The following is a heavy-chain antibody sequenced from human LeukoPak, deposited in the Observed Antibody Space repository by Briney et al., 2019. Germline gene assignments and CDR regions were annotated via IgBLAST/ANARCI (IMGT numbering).Heavy chain of an antibody. J-gene: IGHJ6*03. V-gene: IGHV4-59*01. D-gene: IGHD3-3*01. CDR1: GGSISSYY. Sequence: PSETLSLTCTVSGGSISSYYWSWIRQPPGKGLEWIGYIYYSGSTNYNPSLKSRVTISVDTSKNQFSLKLSSVTAADTAVYYCANSPGLRFLEWLFPGEYYYYYMDVWGKGTTVTVSS. CDR3: ANSPGLRFLEWLFPGEYYYYYMDV. CDR2: IYYSGST.